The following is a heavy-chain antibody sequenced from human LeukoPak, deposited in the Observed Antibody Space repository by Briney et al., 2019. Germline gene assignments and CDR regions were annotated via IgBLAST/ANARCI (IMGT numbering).Heavy chain of an antibody. D-gene: IGHD6-19*01. CDR1: GVSIRGDTYY. Sequence: SETLSLTCTVSGVSIRGDTYYWGWIRQPSGKGLEWIGNYHIGNTYYNPSLKSRVTISEDTSKNQFSLRVNSVTAADTAVYYCARLWDSTGLYFYYYMDVWGEGTTVTVSS. V-gene: IGHV4-39*01. CDR3: ARLWDSTGLYFYYYMDV. CDR2: YHIGNT. J-gene: IGHJ6*03.